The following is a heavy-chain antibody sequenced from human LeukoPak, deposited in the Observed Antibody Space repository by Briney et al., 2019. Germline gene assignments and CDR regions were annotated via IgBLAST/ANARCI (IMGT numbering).Heavy chain of an antibody. J-gene: IGHJ4*02. D-gene: IGHD1-26*01. CDR1: GYTFSSYG. CDR3: AKPTSGDGSFLIDY. Sequence: PGGSLRLSCAASGYTFSSYGMHWVRQAPGKGREWVAVIWYDGSYTYYAESVKGRFTISRDNSRNTLYLQMSSLRAEDTAVCYCAKPTSGDGSFLIDYWGQGTLVIVSS. V-gene: IGHV3-33*03. CDR2: IWYDGSYT.